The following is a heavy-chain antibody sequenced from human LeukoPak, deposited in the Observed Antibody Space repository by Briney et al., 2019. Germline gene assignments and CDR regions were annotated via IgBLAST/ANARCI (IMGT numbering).Heavy chain of an antibody. CDR1: GFTFSSYA. CDR3: AKDCSITSCYLFDC. CDR2: ISVSGGT. V-gene: IGHV3-23*01. J-gene: IGHJ4*02. D-gene: IGHD2-2*01. Sequence: PGGSLRLSCAASGFTFSSYAMSWVRQSPGEGLEWVSTISVSGGTYYADSVKGRLTISRDNSKNTLYLQMNSLRAEDTAVYYCAKDCSITSCYLFDCWGQGTLVTVSS.